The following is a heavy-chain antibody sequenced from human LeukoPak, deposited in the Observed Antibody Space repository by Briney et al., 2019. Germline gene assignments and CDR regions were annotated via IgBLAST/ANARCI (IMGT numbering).Heavy chain of an antibody. Sequence: GGSLRLSCAASGLTFSSYAMHWVRQAPGKGLEWVAVISYDGSNKYYADSVKGRFTISGDKSKNTLYLQMNSLRPEDTAFYYCARGPGPIAGAKNPFDVWGQGTMVTVSS. D-gene: IGHD1-26*01. CDR2: ISYDGSNK. V-gene: IGHV3-30*01. J-gene: IGHJ3*01. CDR1: GLTFSSYA. CDR3: ARGPGPIAGAKNPFDV.